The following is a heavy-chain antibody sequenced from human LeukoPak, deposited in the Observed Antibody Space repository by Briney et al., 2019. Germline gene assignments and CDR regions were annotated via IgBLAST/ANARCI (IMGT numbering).Heavy chain of an antibody. V-gene: IGHV3-48*01. D-gene: IGHD1-26*01. CDR1: GFTFSSYS. CDR2: ISSSSSTI. Sequence: GGSLRLSCAASGFTFSSYSMNWVRQAPGKGLEWVSYISSSSSTIYYADSVKSRFTISRDNAKNSLYLQMNSLRAEDTAVYYCARDLRGWEPIVEEYFQHWGQGTLVTVSS. CDR3: ARDLRGWEPIVEEYFQH. J-gene: IGHJ1*01.